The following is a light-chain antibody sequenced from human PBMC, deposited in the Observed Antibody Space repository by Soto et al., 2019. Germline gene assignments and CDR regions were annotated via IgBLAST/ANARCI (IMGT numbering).Light chain of an antibody. CDR2: GAS. J-gene: IGKJ2*01. CDR1: QIVSSSY. CDR3: QQYGSSQYT. Sequence: EIVLTQSPGTLSLSPGERATLSCRASQIVSSSYLAWYQQKPGQAPRLLIYGASSSATGIPDRFSGSWSGIDFTITISRLEPEDVAVYYSQQYGSSQYTFGQGTKLEIK. V-gene: IGKV3-20*01.